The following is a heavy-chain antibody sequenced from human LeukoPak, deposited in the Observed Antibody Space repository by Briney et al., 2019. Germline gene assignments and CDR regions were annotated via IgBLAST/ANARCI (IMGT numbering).Heavy chain of an antibody. CDR1: GFRFSSYG. D-gene: IGHD6-19*01. Sequence: GGSLRLSCTASGFRFSSYGIHWVRQTPGKGLEWVALVSYDGSNKYYADSVKGRLTISRDNSKNTLYLQMNSLRAEDTAVYYCARGGVYSSGSYYLYYLDYWGQGTLVTVSS. CDR3: ARGGVYSSGSYYLYYLDY. CDR2: VSYDGSNK. J-gene: IGHJ4*02. V-gene: IGHV3-30*19.